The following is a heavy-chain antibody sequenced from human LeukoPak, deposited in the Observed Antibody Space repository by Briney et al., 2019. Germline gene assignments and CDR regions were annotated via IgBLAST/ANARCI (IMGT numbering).Heavy chain of an antibody. Sequence: AAVKVSCKASGYTFTSYYMHWVRQAPGQGLEWMGIINPSGGSTSYAQKFQGRVTMTRDMSTSTVYMELSSLRSEDTAVYYCARSPRRYCSGGSCYPAGWFDPWGQGTLVTVSS. D-gene: IGHD2-15*01. CDR2: INPSGGST. V-gene: IGHV1-46*01. J-gene: IGHJ5*02. CDR3: ARSPRRYCSGGSCYPAGWFDP. CDR1: GYTFTSYY.